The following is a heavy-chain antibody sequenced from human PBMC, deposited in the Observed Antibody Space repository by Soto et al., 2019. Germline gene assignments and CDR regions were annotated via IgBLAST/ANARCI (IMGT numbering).Heavy chain of an antibody. D-gene: IGHD3-9*01. V-gene: IGHV3-23*01. CDR3: ARGGDILTGYYTLDY. J-gene: IGHJ4*02. CDR2: ISTSGATT. CDR1: GFTFSSFA. Sequence: GGSLRLSCAASGFTFSSFAMSWVRQAPGKGLEWVSAISTSGATTYYADSVKGRFTISRDNSKNTLYLRMNTLTADDTAVYYCARGGDILTGYYTLDYWGQGTLVTVSS.